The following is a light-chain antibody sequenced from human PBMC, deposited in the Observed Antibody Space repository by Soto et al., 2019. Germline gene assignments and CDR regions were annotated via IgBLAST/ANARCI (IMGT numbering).Light chain of an antibody. Sequence: DIVMTQSPDSLAVSLGERATINCKSSQSVLYSSNNKNYLAWYQQKPGQPPKLLIYWASTRESGVPDRFSGSGSXTXXTLTISSLQAEDVAVYYCQQYYSTPTWTFGQGTKVEIK. CDR1: QSVLYSSNNKNY. CDR3: QQYYSTPTWT. J-gene: IGKJ1*01. CDR2: WAS. V-gene: IGKV4-1*01.